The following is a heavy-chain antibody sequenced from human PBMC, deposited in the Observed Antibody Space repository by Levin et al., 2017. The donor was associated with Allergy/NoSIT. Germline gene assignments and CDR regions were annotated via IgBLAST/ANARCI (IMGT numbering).Heavy chain of an antibody. J-gene: IGHJ6*02. CDR1: GFFVSRNY. V-gene: IGHV3-53*01. CDR3: AKSGDRDHYYGLEV. CDR2: IYSGGSI. D-gene: IGHD1-26*01. Sequence: PGGSLRLSCAASGFFVSRNYMTWVRQAPGKGLEWVSVIYSGGSIYYSDSVKGRFTISRDSSKNTLHLEMNSLGVEDTAVYYCAKSGDRDHYYGLEVWGHGTAVTVSS.